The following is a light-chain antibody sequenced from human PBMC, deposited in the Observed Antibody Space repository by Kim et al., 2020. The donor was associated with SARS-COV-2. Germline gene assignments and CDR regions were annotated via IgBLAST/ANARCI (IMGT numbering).Light chain of an antibody. CDR2: YKSDSDK. CDR3: MIWYSSAWV. J-gene: IGLJ3*02. CDR1: SGINVGIHR. Sequence: LTCTLRSGINVGIHRIYSYQQKAGSPPQYLLRYKSDSDKEQGSGVPSRFSGSKDASANAGILLISGLQSEDEADYFCMIWYSSAWVFGGGTKLTVL. V-gene: IGLV5-45*01.